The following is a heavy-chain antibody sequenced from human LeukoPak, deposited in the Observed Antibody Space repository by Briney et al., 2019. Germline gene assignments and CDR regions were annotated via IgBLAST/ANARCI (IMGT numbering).Heavy chain of an antibody. J-gene: IGHJ4*02. Sequence: GGSLRLSCAASGFTVSSNYMSWVRQAPGKGLEWVSVIYSGGSTYYADSVKGRFTISRDNSKNTLYLQMNSLRAEDTAVYYCAAGTRYCSSTSCFTLNYWGQGTLVTVSS. V-gene: IGHV3-53*05. D-gene: IGHD2-2*01. CDR3: AAGTRYCSSTSCFTLNY. CDR2: IYSGGST. CDR1: GFTVSSNY.